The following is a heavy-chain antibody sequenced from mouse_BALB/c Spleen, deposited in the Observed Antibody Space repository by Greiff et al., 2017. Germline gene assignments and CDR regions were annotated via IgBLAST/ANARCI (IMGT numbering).Heavy chain of an antibody. Sequence: VQLKESGGGLVKPGGSLKLSCAASGFTFSSYAMSWVRQTPEKRLEWVATISSGGSYTYYPDSVKGRFTISRDNAKNTLYLQMSSLRSEDTAMYYCARLITTLDYWGQGTTLTVSS. J-gene: IGHJ2*01. CDR3: ARLITTLDY. CDR2: ISSGGSYT. V-gene: IGHV5-9-3*01. CDR1: GFTFSSYA. D-gene: IGHD1-2*01.